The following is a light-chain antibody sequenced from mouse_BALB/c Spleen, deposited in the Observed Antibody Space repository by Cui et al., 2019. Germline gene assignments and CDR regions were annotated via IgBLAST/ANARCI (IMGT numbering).Light chain of an antibody. CDR3: QQYNSYPWT. J-gene: IGKJ1*01. V-gene: IGKV6-15*01. Sequence: DSVMSESQKFMSTSVGNRVSVTCKASQNVGTNVAWYQQKPGQSPKALIYSASYRYSGVPDRFTGSGSGTDFTLTISNVQSEDLAEYFCQQYNSYPWTFGGGTKLEIK. CDR1: QNVGTN. CDR2: SAS.